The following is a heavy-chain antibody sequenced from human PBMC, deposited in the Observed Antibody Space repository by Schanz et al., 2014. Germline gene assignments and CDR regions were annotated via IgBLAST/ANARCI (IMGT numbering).Heavy chain of an antibody. Sequence: EVQLLESGGTLVRPGGSLRLSCAASGFTFSTYAMAWVRQAPGKGLEWVSAISASGGTTYYADSVKGRFTISRDNSKNTLYLQMNSLRAEDTAVYFCAKIERNEDWGQGTLVTDSS. J-gene: IGHJ4*02. V-gene: IGHV3-23*01. D-gene: IGHD1-1*01. CDR3: AKIERNED. CDR1: GFTFSTYA. CDR2: ISASGGTT.